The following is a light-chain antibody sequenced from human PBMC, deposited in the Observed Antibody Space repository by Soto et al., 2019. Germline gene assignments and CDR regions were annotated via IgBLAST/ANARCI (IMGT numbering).Light chain of an antibody. CDR2: EVR. Sequence: QSALTQPASVSGSPGQSITISCTGTTSDIGGYNYVSWYQQYPGKAPKLIIYEVRNRPSGVSDRFSASKSGNTASLTISGLLAEDEADYYCSSYTSISTYVFGTGTKLTVL. J-gene: IGLJ1*01. CDR1: TSDIGGYNY. V-gene: IGLV2-14*01. CDR3: SSYTSISTYV.